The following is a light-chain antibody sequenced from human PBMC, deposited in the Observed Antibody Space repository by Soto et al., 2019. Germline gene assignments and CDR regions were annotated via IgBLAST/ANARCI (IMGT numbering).Light chain of an antibody. CDR3: QQRYSTPFN. V-gene: IGKV1-39*01. J-gene: IGKJ3*01. CDR2: AAA. CDR1: QSMSSY. Sequence: DIQVSQASSSLSSSVGARVTITCRARQSMSSYLNWYQQKPGKAPKLLIYAAASLQSVGPSRFSGSGSGTDCTLTISSLQPEYLATYYCQQRYSTPFNFGPGTKGNIK.